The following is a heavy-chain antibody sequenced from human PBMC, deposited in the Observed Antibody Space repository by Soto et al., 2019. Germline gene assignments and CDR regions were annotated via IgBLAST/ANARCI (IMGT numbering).Heavy chain of an antibody. Sequence: EVQLLESGGGLVQPGGSLRLSCAASGFTFSNYAMSWVRQAPGKGLEWVSGVSSGGSSTYYTDSVKGRFTISRDNYENTLYLQMSSLRGEDAAVYYCANYATAGYYFYDMDVWGHGTTVTVSS. J-gene: IGHJ6*02. CDR3: ANYATAGYYFYDMDV. CDR2: VSSGGSST. CDR1: GFTFSNYA. D-gene: IGHD1-26*01. V-gene: IGHV3-23*01.